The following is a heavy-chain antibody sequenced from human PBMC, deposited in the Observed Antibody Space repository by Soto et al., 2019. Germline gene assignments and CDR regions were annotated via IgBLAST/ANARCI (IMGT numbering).Heavy chain of an antibody. CDR2: ISYDGSNK. CDR1: GFTFSSYA. J-gene: IGHJ4*02. Sequence: GGSLRLSXAASGFTFSSYAMHWVRQAPGKGLEWVAVISYDGSNKYYADSVKGRFTISRDNSKNTLYLQMNSLRAEDTAVYYCAKRLIAAADGFDYWGQGTLVTVSS. CDR3: AKRLIAAADGFDY. D-gene: IGHD6-13*01. V-gene: IGHV3-30-3*02.